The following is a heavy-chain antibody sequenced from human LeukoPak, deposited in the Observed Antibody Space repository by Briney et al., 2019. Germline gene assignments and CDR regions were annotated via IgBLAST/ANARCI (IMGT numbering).Heavy chain of an antibody. D-gene: IGHD1-14*01. Sequence: SETLSLTCTVSGDSVSSDYWSWIRQPPGKGLEWIAYITYSGNTNYNPSLKSRVTISVDTSRNQVSLKLKSVTAADTAVFYCARHNPKSLGNFDYWGRGTLVSVSS. CDR1: GDSVSSDY. V-gene: IGHV4-59*08. J-gene: IGHJ4*02. CDR2: ITYSGNT. CDR3: ARHNPKSLGNFDY.